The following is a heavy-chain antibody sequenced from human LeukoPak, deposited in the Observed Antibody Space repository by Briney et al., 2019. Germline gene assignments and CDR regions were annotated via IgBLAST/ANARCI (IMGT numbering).Heavy chain of an antibody. J-gene: IGHJ4*02. V-gene: IGHV1-18*01. CDR1: GYTFTSYG. D-gene: IGHD3-10*01. Sequence: ASVKVSCKASGYTFTSYGIIWVRQAPGQGLEWMGWIATYNGNTNSAQKLQGRVTMTRDTSTSTAYLELRSLRSGDTAVYYCARDKSAWYYGSANYLPLDYWGQGTLVTVSS. CDR3: ARDKSAWYYGSANYLPLDY. CDR2: IATYNGNT.